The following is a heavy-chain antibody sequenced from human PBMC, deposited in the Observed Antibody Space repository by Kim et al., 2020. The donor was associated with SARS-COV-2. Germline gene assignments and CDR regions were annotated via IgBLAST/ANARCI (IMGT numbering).Heavy chain of an antibody. CDR2: ISSSGGTI. D-gene: IGHD4-4*01. CDR3: SRTYSPFDY. J-gene: IGHJ4*02. CDR1: GFTFSDYY. Sequence: GGSLRLSCAASGFTFSDYYMSWIRQAPAKGLECISYISSSGGTIYYADSVKGRFTISRDNARNSLYLQMNSLRADDTAVYYCSRTYSPFDYWGRGTLVT. V-gene: IGHV3-11*01.